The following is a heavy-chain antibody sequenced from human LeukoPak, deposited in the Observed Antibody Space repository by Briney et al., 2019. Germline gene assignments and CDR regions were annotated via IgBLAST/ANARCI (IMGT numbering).Heavy chain of an antibody. V-gene: IGHV3-66*01. D-gene: IGHD3-22*01. CDR3: ASSYDSSGYYMFDAFDI. Sequence: GGSLRLSCAASGFTVSSNYISWVRQAPGKGLEWVSVIYSGGSTYYADSVKGRFTISRDNSKNTLYLQMNSLRAEDTAVYYCASSYDSSGYYMFDAFDIWGQGTMVTVSS. CDR2: IYSGGST. J-gene: IGHJ3*02. CDR1: GFTVSSNY.